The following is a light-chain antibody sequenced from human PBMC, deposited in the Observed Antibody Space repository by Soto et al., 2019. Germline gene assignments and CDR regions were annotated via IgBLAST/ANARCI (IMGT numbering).Light chain of an antibody. J-gene: IGKJ1*01. CDR3: LQHFNFSWT. CDR2: GAF. Sequence: EIVMTQSPAALSVSPGERATLSCRASQSVSNNLAWYQQRPGQAPRLLIFGAFTRASGIPARFSGSGSGTEFTLTISSLQSEDSAVYYCLQHFNFSWTFGQGTKVE. CDR1: QSVSNN. V-gene: IGKV3-15*01.